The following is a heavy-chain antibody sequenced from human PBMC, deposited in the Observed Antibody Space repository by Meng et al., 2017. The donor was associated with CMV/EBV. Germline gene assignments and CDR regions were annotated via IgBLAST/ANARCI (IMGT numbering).Heavy chain of an antibody. CDR3: ARGRTGEHDFWSGYWADY. J-gene: IGHJ4*02. V-gene: IGHV4-34*01. CDR1: GGSFSGYY. CDR2: INHSGST. Sequence: QVQLKQWGAGLLKLSEPLSLTCAVYGGSFSGYYWSWIRQPPGKGLEWIGEINHSGSTNYNPSLKSRVTMSVDTSKNQFSLKLSSVTAADTAVYYCARGRTGEHDFWSGYWADYWGQGTLVTVSS. D-gene: IGHD3-3*01.